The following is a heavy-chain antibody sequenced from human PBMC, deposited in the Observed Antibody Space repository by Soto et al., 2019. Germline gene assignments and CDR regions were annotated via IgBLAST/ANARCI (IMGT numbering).Heavy chain of an antibody. V-gene: IGHV3-7*01. J-gene: IGHJ6*02. CDR3: ASYDSSAYYYYYGMDV. Sequence: GSLRLSFAASGFTFSSYWMSWVRQAPGKGLEWVANIKQDGSEKYYVDSVKGRFTISRDNAKNSLYLQMNSLRAEDTAVYYCASYDSSAYYYYYGMDVWGQGTTVTVSS. CDR1: GFTFSSYW. CDR2: IKQDGSEK. D-gene: IGHD3-22*01.